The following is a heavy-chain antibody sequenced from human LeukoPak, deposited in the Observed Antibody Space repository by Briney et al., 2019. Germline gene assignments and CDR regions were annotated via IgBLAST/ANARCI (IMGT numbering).Heavy chain of an antibody. D-gene: IGHD2-2*01. CDR1: GYTFTSYG. J-gene: IGHJ6*02. V-gene: IGHV1-18*01. CDR3: ARGLVPAADYYYYGMDV. CDR2: ISAYNGNT. Sequence: GASVKVSCKASGYTFTSYGIIWVRQAPGQGLEWMGWISAYNGNTNYAQKLQGRVTMTTDTSTSTAYMELRSLRSDDTAVYYCARGLVPAADYYYYGMDVWGQGTTVTASS.